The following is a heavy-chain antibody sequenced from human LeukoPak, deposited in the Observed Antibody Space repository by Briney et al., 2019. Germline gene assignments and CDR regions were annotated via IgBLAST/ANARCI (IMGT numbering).Heavy chain of an antibody. V-gene: IGHV4-38-2*01. CDR1: GYSISSGYY. CDR2: IYHSGST. CDR3: AGPYYFDY. Sequence: PSETLSLTCAVSGYSISSGYYWGWIRQPPGKGLEWIGGIYHSGSTYYNPSLKSRVTMSVDASKNQFSLKLSSVTAADTAVYYCAGPYYFDYWGQGTLVTVSS. J-gene: IGHJ4*02.